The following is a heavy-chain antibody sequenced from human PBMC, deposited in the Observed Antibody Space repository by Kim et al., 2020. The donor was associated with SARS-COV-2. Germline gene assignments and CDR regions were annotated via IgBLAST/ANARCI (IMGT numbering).Heavy chain of an antibody. J-gene: IGHJ4*02. V-gene: IGHV1-18*01. Sequence: ASVKVSCKASGYTFTSYAISWVRQAPGQGLEWMGRISANFGEIKYAQQFQDRVTITADTSTSTAYMELRSLRTDDTAVYYCARGGYYYDSRGYPHYYFDYWGQGTLVTVSS. CDR3: ARGGYYYDSRGYPHYYFDY. CDR1: GYTFTSYA. D-gene: IGHD3-22*01. CDR2: ISANFGEI.